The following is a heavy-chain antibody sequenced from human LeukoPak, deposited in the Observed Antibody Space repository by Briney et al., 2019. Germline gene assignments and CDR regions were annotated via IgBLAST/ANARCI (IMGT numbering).Heavy chain of an antibody. CDR3: ARYALYSSFSYYFDY. CDR1: GFTFSRYS. Sequence: GESLRLSCAASGFTFSRYSMNWVRQAPGKGLEWVSFISSSSSYTDYADSVKGRFTISRDNTKNSLYLQMNSLRAEDTALYYCARYALYSSFSYYFDYWGQGILVTVSS. D-gene: IGHD6-6*01. CDR2: ISSSSSYT. J-gene: IGHJ4*02. V-gene: IGHV3-21*01.